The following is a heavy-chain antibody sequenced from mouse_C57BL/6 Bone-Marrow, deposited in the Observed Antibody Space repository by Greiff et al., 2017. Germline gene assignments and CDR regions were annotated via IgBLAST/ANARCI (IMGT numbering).Heavy chain of an antibody. CDR2: INPNNGGT. D-gene: IGHD1-1*01. CDR1: GYTFTDYN. J-gene: IGHJ3*01. V-gene: IGHV1-22*01. CDR3: ARDWNYYGRGGFAY. Sequence: VQLQQSGPELVKPGASVKMSCKASGYTFTDYNMHWVKQSHGKSLEWIGYINPNNGGTSYNQKFKGKATLTVNKSSSTAYMELRSLTSEDSAVYYCARDWNYYGRGGFAYWGQGTLVTVSA.